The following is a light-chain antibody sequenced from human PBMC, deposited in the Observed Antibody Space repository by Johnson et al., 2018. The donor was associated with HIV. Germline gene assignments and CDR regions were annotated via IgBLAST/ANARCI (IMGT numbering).Light chain of an antibody. Sequence: QSVLTQPPSVSAAPGQKVTISCSGSSSNIGNNFVSWYQHLPGTTPKLLIYDNNKRPSGIPDRFSGSKSGPSATLGITGLQTGDEADYYCGTWDSSLSAGGVFGTGTKVTVL. CDR1: SSNIGNNF. CDR2: DNN. CDR3: GTWDSSLSAGGV. J-gene: IGLJ1*01. V-gene: IGLV1-51*01.